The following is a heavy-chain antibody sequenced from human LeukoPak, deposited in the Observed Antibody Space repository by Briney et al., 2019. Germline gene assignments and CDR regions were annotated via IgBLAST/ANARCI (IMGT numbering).Heavy chain of an antibody. V-gene: IGHV3-7*01. CDR2: IKKDGSKT. D-gene: IGHD6-25*01. CDR1: GFTFSSYW. Sequence: GGSLTPSCAASGFTFSSYWMSWVRQAPGKGLEWVANIKKDGSKTYYVHSVKRRFTIARDNAKTSLYLQMNRLRAQDTAVYYCAPSSGYWGQGTPVTVS. J-gene: IGHJ4*02. CDR3: APSSGY.